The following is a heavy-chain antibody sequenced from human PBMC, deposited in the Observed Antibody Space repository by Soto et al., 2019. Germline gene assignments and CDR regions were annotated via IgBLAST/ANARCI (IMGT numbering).Heavy chain of an antibody. CDR3: AREGGGNSHDAFDI. Sequence: SVKVSCKASGGTFSSYAISWVRQAPGQGLEWVGGIIPIFGTANYAQKFQGRVTITADESTSTAYMELSSLRSEDTAVYYCAREGGGNSHDAFDIWGQGTMVTVSS. CDR2: IIPIFGTA. V-gene: IGHV1-69*13. D-gene: IGHD2-21*02. CDR1: GGTFSSYA. J-gene: IGHJ3*02.